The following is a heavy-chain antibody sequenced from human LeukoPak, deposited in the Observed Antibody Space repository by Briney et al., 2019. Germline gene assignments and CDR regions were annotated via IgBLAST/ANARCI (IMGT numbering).Heavy chain of an antibody. Sequence: GGSLRLSCVTSGFIFNKYAMSWARQTPGKGLERVARIHGHDGATYYPDSVRGRFTISRDTSKNTVFLQLNNLRAEDTAIYYCARDDAVTGGYLDFWGQGTLVSVSS. V-gene: IGHV3-23*01. CDR2: IHGHDGAT. J-gene: IGHJ4*02. CDR3: ARDDAVTGGYLDF. D-gene: IGHD3-10*01. CDR1: GFIFNKYA.